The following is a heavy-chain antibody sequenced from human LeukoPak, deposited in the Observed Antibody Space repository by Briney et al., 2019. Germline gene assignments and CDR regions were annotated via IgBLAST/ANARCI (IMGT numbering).Heavy chain of an antibody. Sequence: GGSLRLSCAASGFTCSSYGMHWVRQAPGKGLEWVAVIWYDGSNKYYADSVKGRFTISRDNSKNTLYLQMNSLRAEDTAVYYCAKDDSVLKYYFDYWGQGTLVTVSS. CDR1: GFTCSSYG. CDR2: IWYDGSNK. J-gene: IGHJ4*02. CDR3: AKDDSVLKYYFDY. V-gene: IGHV3-33*06. D-gene: IGHD3-22*01.